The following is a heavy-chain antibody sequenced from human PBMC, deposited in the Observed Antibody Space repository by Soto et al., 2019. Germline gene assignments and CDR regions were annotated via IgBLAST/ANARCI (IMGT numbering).Heavy chain of an antibody. Sequence: PGGSLRLSSAVSGFTFNSYSMNWVCPAPGKGLEWVSSISSFSNYMYYTDSVKGRFTISRDNARNSLYLQMNSLRAEDTAVYYCARAGGYSIIFKQKTAYEMDVWGQGTTVTVSS. CDR1: GFTFNSYS. CDR2: ISSFSNYM. J-gene: IGHJ6*02. D-gene: IGHD3-3*02. CDR3: ARAGGYSIIFKQKTAYEMDV. V-gene: IGHV3-21*01.